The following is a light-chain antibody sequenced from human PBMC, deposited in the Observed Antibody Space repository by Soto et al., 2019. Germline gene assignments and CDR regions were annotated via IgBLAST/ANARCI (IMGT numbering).Light chain of an antibody. J-gene: IGKJ4*01. V-gene: IGKV1-5*03. CDR3: QQYNSYPVT. Sequence: DIQMTQPPSTPSASLGDRVTITCRASQSISYWLAWYQQKPGKAPKLLIYKASSLGGGVPSRFSGSGSGTEFTLTISTLQPDDFATYYCQQYNSYPVTFGGGTKVDIK. CDR1: QSISYW. CDR2: KAS.